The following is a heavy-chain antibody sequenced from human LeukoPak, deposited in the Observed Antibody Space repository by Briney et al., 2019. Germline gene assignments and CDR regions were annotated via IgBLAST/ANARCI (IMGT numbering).Heavy chain of an antibody. CDR2: VYYSGNT. Sequence: PSETLSLTCTVSGGSVSSGGYYWSWIRQPPGKGLEWIGYVYYSGNTNYNPSLKSRVTISVDTSKNQFSLKLSSVTAADTAVYYCARDYYDSSGYYDYWGQGALHTVSS. CDR1: GGSVSSGGYY. CDR3: ARDYYDSSGYYDY. V-gene: IGHV4-61*08. D-gene: IGHD3-22*01. J-gene: IGHJ4*02.